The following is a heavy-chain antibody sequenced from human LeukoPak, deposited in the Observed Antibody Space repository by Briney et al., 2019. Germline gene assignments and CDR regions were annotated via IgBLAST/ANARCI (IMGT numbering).Heavy chain of an antibody. CDR1: GFSVSSNY. CDR3: SRHRGLLWSAT. CDR2: IYSGGST. J-gene: IGHJ5*02. V-gene: IGHV3-53*01. Sequence: GGSLRLSCAASGFSVSSNYMSWVRQAPGKGLEWVSVIYSGGSTYYADSVKGRFTISRDNSKNTLYLQMSSLRAEDTAVYYCSRHRGLLWSATWGQGTPVTVSS. D-gene: IGHD3-10*01.